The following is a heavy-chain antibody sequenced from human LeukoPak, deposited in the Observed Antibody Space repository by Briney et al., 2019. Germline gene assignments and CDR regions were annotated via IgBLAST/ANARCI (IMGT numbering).Heavy chain of an antibody. V-gene: IGHV4-4*08. CDR1: GGSISSYY. Sequence: SETLSLTCTVSGGSISSYYWSWIRQPAGKGLEWIGHIYTSGSTYYNPSLKSRVTISVDTSKNQFSLKLSSVTAADTAAYYCARPAGSSSQFDAFDIWGQGTIVTVSS. D-gene: IGHD6-6*01. CDR3: ARPAGSSSQFDAFDI. J-gene: IGHJ3*02. CDR2: IYTSGST.